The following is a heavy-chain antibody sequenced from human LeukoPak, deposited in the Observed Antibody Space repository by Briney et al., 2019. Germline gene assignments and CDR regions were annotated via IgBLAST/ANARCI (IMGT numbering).Heavy chain of an antibody. J-gene: IGHJ2*01. V-gene: IGHV1-24*01. Sequence: GASVKVSCKVSGYTLAELSMHWVRQAPGKGLEWMGGFDPEDGETIYAQKFQGRVTMTTDTSTSTAYMELRSLRSDDTAVYYCARSITMIVVGYWYFDLWGRGTLVTVSS. CDR1: GYTLAELS. CDR3: ARSITMIVVGYWYFDL. D-gene: IGHD3-22*01. CDR2: FDPEDGET.